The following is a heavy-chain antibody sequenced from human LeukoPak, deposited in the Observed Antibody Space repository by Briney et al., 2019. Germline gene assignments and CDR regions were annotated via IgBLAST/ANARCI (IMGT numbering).Heavy chain of an antibody. V-gene: IGHV3-66*01. CDR3: AVIAAAGSYDAFDI. CDR2: IYSGGGT. Sequence: GGSLRLSCAASGLTVSDNHMTWVRQAPGKGLEWVSIIYSGGGTNYADSVKGKFTISRDTSKNMLYLQMSSLGAEDTAVFYCAVIAAAGSYDAFDIWGQGTMVTVSS. CDR1: GLTVSDNH. J-gene: IGHJ3*02. D-gene: IGHD6-13*01.